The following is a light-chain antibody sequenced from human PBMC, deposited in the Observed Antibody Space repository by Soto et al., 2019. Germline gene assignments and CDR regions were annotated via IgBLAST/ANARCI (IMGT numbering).Light chain of an antibody. CDR2: GVT. CDR1: SSDVGRYNF. V-gene: IGLV2-8*01. J-gene: IGLJ1*01. CDR3: SSYAGSNMGV. Sequence: QSVLTQPPSASGSPGQSVTISCTGTSSDVGRYNFVSWYQQHPGKAPKLLIYGVTQRPSGVPDRFSGSKSGNTASLTVSGLQAEDEADYYCSSYAGSNMGVFGTGTKVTVL.